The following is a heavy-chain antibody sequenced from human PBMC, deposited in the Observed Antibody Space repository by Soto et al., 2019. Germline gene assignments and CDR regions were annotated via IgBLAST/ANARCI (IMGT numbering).Heavy chain of an antibody. J-gene: IGHJ4*02. V-gene: IGHV3-48*02. D-gene: IGHD3-22*01. CDR2: ISSSSSTI. CDR3: ARGAHYYDSSGPEGEGY. CDR1: GFTFSSYS. Sequence: LSCAASGFTFSSYSMNWVRQAPGKGLEWVSYISSSSSTIYYADSVKGRFTISRDNAKNSLYLQMNSLRDEDTAVYYCARGAHYYDSSGPEGEGYWGQGTLVT.